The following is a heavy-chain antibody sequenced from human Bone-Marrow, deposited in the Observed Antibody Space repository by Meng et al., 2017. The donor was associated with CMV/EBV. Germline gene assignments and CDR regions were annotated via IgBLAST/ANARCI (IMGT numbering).Heavy chain of an antibody. Sequence: GESLKISCAASGFTFSDYYMSWIRQAPGKGLEWVSYISSSGSTIYYADSVKGRFTISRDNAKNSLYLQMNSLRAEDTAVYYCARDSAGSNYLGWFEPWGKGTLVTVSS. V-gene: IGHV3-11*01. CDR3: ARDSAGSNYLGWFEP. CDR2: ISSSGSTI. J-gene: IGHJ5*02. D-gene: IGHD4-11*01. CDR1: GFTFSDYY.